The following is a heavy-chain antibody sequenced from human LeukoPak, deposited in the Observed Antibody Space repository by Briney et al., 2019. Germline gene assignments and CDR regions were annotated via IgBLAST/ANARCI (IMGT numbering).Heavy chain of an antibody. Sequence: GGSLRLSRAASGFTFSSYSMNWVRQAPGKGLEWVSSISSSSSYIYYADSVKGRFTISRDNAKNSLYLQMNSLRAGDTAVYYCARAHGDWFDPWGQGTLVTVSS. J-gene: IGHJ5*02. V-gene: IGHV3-21*01. D-gene: IGHD3-10*01. CDR2: ISSSSSYI. CDR1: GFTFSSYS. CDR3: ARAHGDWFDP.